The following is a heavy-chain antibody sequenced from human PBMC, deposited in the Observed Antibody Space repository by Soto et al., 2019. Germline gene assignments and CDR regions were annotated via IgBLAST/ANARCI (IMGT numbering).Heavy chain of an antibody. CDR2: IYYNGNT. J-gene: IGHJ4*02. V-gene: IGHV4-59*01. CDR3: ARGGWSLDF. CDR1: GGSMIPSY. Sequence: PSETLSLTCTVSGGSMIPSYWSWIRQPPGKGLEWIGYIYYNGNTNYNASLNSRVTISVETSKNQFSLQLTSVTAADTAVYFCARGGWSLDFWGRGILVTVSS. D-gene: IGHD6-19*01.